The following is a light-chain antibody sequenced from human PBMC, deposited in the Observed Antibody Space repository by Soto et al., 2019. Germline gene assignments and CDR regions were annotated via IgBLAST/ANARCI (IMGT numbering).Light chain of an antibody. Sequence: QSVLTQPPSASGTPGQRVTISCSGSSSNIGSNTVNWYQQLPGTAPKLLIYSNNQPPSGVPDRFSGSKSGTSASLAIRWLQSEDEDDYYCAASDDSLNGQVGGGTKLTVL. CDR2: SNN. J-gene: IGLJ2*01. V-gene: IGLV1-44*01. CDR3: AASDDSLNGQ. CDR1: SSNIGSNT.